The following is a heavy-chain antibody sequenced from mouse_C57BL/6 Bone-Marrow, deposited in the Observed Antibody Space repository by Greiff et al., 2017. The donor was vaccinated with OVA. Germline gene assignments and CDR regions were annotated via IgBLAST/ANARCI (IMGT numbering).Heavy chain of an antibody. Sequence: QVHVKQSGAELARPGASVKLSCKASGYTFTSYGISWVKQRTGQGLEWIGEIYPRSGNTYYNEKFKGKATLTADKSSSTAYMELRSLTSEDSAVYFCARPRSNYVDYWGQGTTLTVSS. V-gene: IGHV1-81*01. J-gene: IGHJ2*01. CDR1: GYTFTSYG. CDR3: ARPRSNYVDY. CDR2: IYPRSGNT.